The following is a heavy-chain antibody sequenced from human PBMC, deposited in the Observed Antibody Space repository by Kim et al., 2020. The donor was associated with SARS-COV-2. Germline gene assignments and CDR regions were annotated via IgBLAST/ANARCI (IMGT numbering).Heavy chain of an antibody. J-gene: IGHJ4*02. CDR1: GGSFNGYY. Sequence: SETLSLTCAVYGGSFNGYYWSWIRQPPGKGLEWIGEINHSGSTNYNPSLKSRVTISVDTSKNQFSLKLSSVTAADTAVYYCARTMVSSSSFFGYWGQGTLGTVSS. CDR3: ARTMVSSSSFFGY. V-gene: IGHV4-34*01. D-gene: IGHD6-6*01. CDR2: INHSGST.